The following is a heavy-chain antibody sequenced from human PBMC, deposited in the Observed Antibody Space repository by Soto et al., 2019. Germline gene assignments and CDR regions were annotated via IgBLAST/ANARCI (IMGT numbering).Heavy chain of an antibody. Sequence: EVQLLESGGGLVQPGGSLRLSCAASGFTFSSYAMSWVRQAPGKGLEWVSAISGSGGSTYYADSVKGRFTISRDNSKNTLYLQMNSLRAEDTAVYYCARANEYYDFWSGYRSYYFDYWGQGTLVTVSS. CDR2: ISGSGGST. CDR3: ARANEYYDFWSGYRSYYFDY. J-gene: IGHJ4*02. V-gene: IGHV3-23*01. CDR1: GFTFSSYA. D-gene: IGHD3-3*01.